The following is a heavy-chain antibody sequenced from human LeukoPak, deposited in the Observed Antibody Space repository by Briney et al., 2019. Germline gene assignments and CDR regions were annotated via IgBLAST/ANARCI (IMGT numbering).Heavy chain of an antibody. D-gene: IGHD3-9*01. J-gene: IGHJ2*01. CDR2: ISSSSSTI. V-gene: IGHV3-48*01. CDR1: GFTFSSYS. CDR3: ARAYYDILTGSKYWYFDL. Sequence: GGSLRLSCAASGFTFSSYSMNWVRQAPGKGLEWVSYISSSSSTIYYADSVKGRFTISRDNAKNSLYLQMNSLRAEDTAVYYCARAYYDILTGSKYWYFDLWGRGTLVTVSS.